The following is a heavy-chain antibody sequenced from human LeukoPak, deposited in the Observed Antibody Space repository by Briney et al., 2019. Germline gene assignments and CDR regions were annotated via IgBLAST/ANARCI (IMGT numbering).Heavy chain of an antibody. Sequence: SETLSLTCAVYGGSFSGYYWSWIRQPPGKGLEWIGEINHSGSTNYNPSLKSRVTISVDTSKNQFSLKLSSVTAADTAVYYCAREEISSSWYLYYYYYYGMDVWGQGTTVTVSS. D-gene: IGHD6-13*01. CDR3: AREEISSSWYLYYYYYYGMDV. CDR1: GGSFSGYY. J-gene: IGHJ6*02. V-gene: IGHV4-34*01. CDR2: INHSGST.